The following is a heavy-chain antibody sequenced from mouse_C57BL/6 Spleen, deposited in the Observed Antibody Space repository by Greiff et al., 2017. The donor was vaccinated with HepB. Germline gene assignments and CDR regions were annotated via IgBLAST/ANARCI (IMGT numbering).Heavy chain of an antibody. D-gene: IGHD1-1*01. Sequence: EVMLVESGGGLVKPGGSLKLSCAASGFTFSSYAMSWVRQTPEKRLEWVATISDGGSYTYYPDNVKGRFTISRDNAKNNLYLQMSHLKSEDTAMYYCARDVRIYYYGSSYLFAYWGQGTLVTVSA. CDR2: ISDGGSYT. CDR1: GFTFSSYA. V-gene: IGHV5-4*01. CDR3: ARDVRIYYYGSSYLFAY. J-gene: IGHJ3*01.